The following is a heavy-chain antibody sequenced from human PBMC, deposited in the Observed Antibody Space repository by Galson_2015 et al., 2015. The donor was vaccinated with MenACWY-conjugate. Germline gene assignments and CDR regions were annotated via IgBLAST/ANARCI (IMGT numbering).Heavy chain of an antibody. D-gene: IGHD4-23*01. J-gene: IGHJ4*02. CDR1: GFTFSNYA. CDR2: FSGNGDST. V-gene: IGHV3-23*01. Sequence: SLRLSCAASGFTFSNYAMSWVRQAPGKGLQWVSGFSGNGDSTYYADSVKGRFTISRDNSKNTLYLQMNSLRAEDTSIYYCAKGHDYSGSFYFDYWGRGTLVTASS. CDR3: AKGHDYSGSFYFDY.